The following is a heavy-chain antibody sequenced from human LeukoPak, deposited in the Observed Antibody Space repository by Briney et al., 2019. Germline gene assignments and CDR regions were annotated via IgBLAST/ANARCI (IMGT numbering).Heavy chain of an antibody. V-gene: IGHV3-23*01. D-gene: IGHD1-26*01. CDR1: GLTFSSYG. CDR3: AHTTLYYYYYMDV. Sequence: GGTLRLSCAASGLTFSSYGMSWVRQAPGKGLEWVSAISGSGGSTYYADSVKGRFTISRDNSKNTLYLQMNSLRAEDTAVYYCAHTTLYYYYYMDVWGKGTTVTISS. CDR2: ISGSGGST. J-gene: IGHJ6*03.